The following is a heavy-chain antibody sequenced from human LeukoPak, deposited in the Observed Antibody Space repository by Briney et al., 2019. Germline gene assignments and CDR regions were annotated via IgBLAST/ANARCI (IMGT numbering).Heavy chain of an antibody. Sequence: GGSLRPSCAASGFTFSSYWMRWVRQAPGKGLEWVANIKEDGSEKHYVDSVKGRFTISRDNAKNSLSLQMNSLIVEDTAVYYCARAGSNWNYVYWGQGTLVTVSS. CDR2: IKEDGSEK. CDR1: GFTFSSYW. D-gene: IGHD1-7*01. V-gene: IGHV3-7*01. J-gene: IGHJ4*02. CDR3: ARAGSNWNYVY.